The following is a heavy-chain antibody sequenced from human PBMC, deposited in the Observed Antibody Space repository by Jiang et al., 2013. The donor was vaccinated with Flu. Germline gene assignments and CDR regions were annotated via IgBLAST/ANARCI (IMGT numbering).Heavy chain of an antibody. V-gene: IGHV5-51*01. CDR2: ISPGDSEA. CDR3: ARGRSLDY. J-gene: IGHJ4*02. Sequence: TNYWVAWVRQMPGKGLEWMGIISPGDSEAEYSSSFQGQVTISADKYISTAYLQWSSLKASDSAIYYCARGRSLDYWGQGTLVTVSS. CDR1: TNYW.